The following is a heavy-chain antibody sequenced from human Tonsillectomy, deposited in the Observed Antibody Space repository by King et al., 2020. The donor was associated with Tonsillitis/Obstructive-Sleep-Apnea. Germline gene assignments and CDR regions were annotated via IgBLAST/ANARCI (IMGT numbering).Heavy chain of an antibody. CDR2: ISTSSSYI. Sequence: VQLVESGGGLVKPGGSLRLSCAASGFTFSSFSMNWVRQAPGKGLEWVSSISTSSSYIYYADSVRGRFTISRDNAKNSLYLQMNSLRAEDTAVYYCARDLSVAGYDYWGQGTLVTVSP. J-gene: IGHJ4*02. CDR3: ARDLSVAGYDY. CDR1: GFTFSSFS. V-gene: IGHV3-21*01. D-gene: IGHD6-19*01.